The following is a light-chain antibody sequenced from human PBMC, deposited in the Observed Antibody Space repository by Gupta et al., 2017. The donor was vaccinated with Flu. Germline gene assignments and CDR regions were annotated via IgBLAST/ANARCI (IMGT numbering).Light chain of an antibody. V-gene: IGLV2-14*03. CDR2: EVT. CDR1: SSDVGGYDY. J-gene: IGLJ1*01. CDR3: SSYSSIGTLFV. Sequence: QSALTQPASVSGSPGQSITISCTGTSSDVGGYDYVSWFQQHPGIAPKLLIYEVTKRPSGVANRFSDSKSDNTASLTIAGLQAEDESDYYCSSYSSIGTLFVFGRGTMFTVL.